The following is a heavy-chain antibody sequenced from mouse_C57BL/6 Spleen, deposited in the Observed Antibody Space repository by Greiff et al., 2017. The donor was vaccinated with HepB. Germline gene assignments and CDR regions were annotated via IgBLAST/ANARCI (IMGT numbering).Heavy chain of an antibody. Sequence: VQLQQPGAELVRPGSSVKLSCKASVYTFTSYWMDWVKQRPGQGLEWIGNIYPSDSETHYNQKFKDKATLTVDKSSSTAYMQLSSLTSEDSAVYYCAITTVVATDFDVWGTGTTVTVSS. CDR1: VYTFTSYW. D-gene: IGHD1-1*01. J-gene: IGHJ1*03. CDR3: AITTVVATDFDV. V-gene: IGHV1-61*01. CDR2: IYPSDSET.